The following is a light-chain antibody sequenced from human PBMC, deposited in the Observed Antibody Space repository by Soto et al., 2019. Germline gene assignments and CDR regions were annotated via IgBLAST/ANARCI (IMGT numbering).Light chain of an antibody. CDR2: DAS. CDR3: QQRSNWPPSLT. J-gene: IGKJ4*01. Sequence: EIVLTQPPATLSLSPGERATLSCRASQSVSSYLAWYQQKPGQAPRLLIYDASNRATGIPARFSGSGSGTDFTLTISSLEPEDFAVYYCQQRSNWPPSLTFGGGTKVEIQ. CDR1: QSVSSY. V-gene: IGKV3-11*01.